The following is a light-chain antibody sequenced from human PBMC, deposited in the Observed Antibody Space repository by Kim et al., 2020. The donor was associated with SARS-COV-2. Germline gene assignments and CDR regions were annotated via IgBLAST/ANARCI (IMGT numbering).Light chain of an antibody. J-gene: IGKJ4*01. CDR2: AAS. Sequence: ASLGDRVTITCRASQGISNYLAWYQQKPGKVPKLLVYAASALQPGVPSRCSGSGSGTDFTLTISSLQPDDVATYYCQKYYRAPLTFGGGTKVDIK. CDR3: QKYYRAPLT. CDR1: QGISNY. V-gene: IGKV1-27*01.